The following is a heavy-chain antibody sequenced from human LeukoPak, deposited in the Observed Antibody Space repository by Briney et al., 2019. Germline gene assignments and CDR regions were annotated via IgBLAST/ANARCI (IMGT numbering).Heavy chain of an antibody. CDR1: GFTFSSYA. CDR3: ASPVDVEMATITYFQH. V-gene: IGHV3-30*04. D-gene: IGHD5-24*01. Sequence: GRSLRLSCAASGFTFSSYAMHWVRQAPGKGLEWVAVISYDGSNKYYADSVKGRFTISRDNSKNTLYLQMNSLRAEDTAVYYCASPVDVEMATITYFQHWGQGTLVSVSP. CDR2: ISYDGSNK. J-gene: IGHJ1*01.